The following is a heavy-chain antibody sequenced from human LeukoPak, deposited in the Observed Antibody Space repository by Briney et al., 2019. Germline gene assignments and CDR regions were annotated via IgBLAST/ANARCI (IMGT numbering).Heavy chain of an antibody. J-gene: IGHJ4*02. V-gene: IGHV3-33*01. Sequence: GGSLRLSCAASGFTFSSYGMHWVRQAPGKGLEWVAVIWYDGSNKYYADSVKGRFTISRDNSKNTLYLQMNSLRAENTAAYYCARDRDAVFDYWGQGTLVTVSS. CDR3: ARDRDAVFDY. CDR2: IWYDGSNK. CDR1: GFTFSSYG. D-gene: IGHD2-21*01.